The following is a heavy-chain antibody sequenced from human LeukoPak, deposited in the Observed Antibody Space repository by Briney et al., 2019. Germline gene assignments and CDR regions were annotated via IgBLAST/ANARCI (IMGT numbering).Heavy chain of an antibody. CDR2: ISGSGGST. CDR3: AKTLMVRGVRFDY. Sequence: TGGSPRLSCAASGFTFSSYAMSWVRQAPGKGLEWVSAISGSGGSTYYADSVKGRFTISRDNSKNTLYLQMNSLRAEDTAVYYCAKTLMVRGVRFDYWGQGTLVTVSS. J-gene: IGHJ4*02. D-gene: IGHD3-10*01. V-gene: IGHV3-23*01. CDR1: GFTFSSYA.